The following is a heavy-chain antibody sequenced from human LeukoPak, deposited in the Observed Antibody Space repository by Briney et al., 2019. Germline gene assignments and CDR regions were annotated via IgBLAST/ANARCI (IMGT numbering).Heavy chain of an antibody. CDR3: AKWGDYDVLTGYYVSDY. Sequence: PGGSLRLSCAASGFTFSNYAMSWVRQAPEKGLEWVSAITGSGGNTYYADSVKGRFTISRDNSKNTVFLQMNSLRAEDTAVYYCAKWGDYDVLTGYYVSDYWGQGTLVTVSS. CDR1: GFTFSNYA. V-gene: IGHV3-23*01. J-gene: IGHJ4*02. CDR2: ITGSGGNT. D-gene: IGHD3-9*01.